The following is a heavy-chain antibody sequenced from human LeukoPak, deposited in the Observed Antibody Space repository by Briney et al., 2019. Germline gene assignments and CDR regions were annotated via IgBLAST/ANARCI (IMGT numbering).Heavy chain of an antibody. J-gene: IGHJ6*02. CDR3: AKEIDVYYYYAMDV. CDR1: GFTLSSYA. Sequence: PGGSLRLSCAASGFTLSSYAMSWVRQAPGKGLEWVSAISGSGGSTYYADSVKGRFTISRDNSKNTLYLQMNSLRAEDTAVYYCAKEIDVYYYYAMDVWGQGTTVTVSS. CDR2: ISGSGGST. V-gene: IGHV3-23*01.